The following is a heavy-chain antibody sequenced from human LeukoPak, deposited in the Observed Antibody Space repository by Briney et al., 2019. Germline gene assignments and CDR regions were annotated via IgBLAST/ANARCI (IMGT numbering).Heavy chain of an antibody. J-gene: IGHJ6*03. CDR1: GYTFTGYY. V-gene: IGHV1-2*02. CDR2: INPNSGGT. D-gene: IGHD1-14*01. CDR3: ARTPSTPGYYYYYYYMDV. Sequence: ASVKVSCKASGYTFTGYYMHWVRQAPGQGLEWMGWINPNSGGTNYAQKFQGRVTMTRDTSISTAYMELSRLRSDDTAVYYCARTPSTPGYYYYYYYMDVWGKGTTVTVSS.